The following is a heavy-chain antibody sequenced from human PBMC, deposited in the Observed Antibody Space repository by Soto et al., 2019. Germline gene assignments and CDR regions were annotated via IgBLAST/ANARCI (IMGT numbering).Heavy chain of an antibody. CDR1: GYTFTSYD. CDR3: AMSRIAAAGRALGAYYYYGMDV. CDR2: MSPYNGNT. D-gene: IGHD6-13*01. Sequence: ASVKVSCKASGYTFTSYDINWVRQAPGQGLEWMGWMSPYNGNTNYAQKLQGRVTMTTDTSTSTAYMEPRSLRSDDTAVYYCAMSRIAAAGRALGAYYYYGMDVWGQGTTVTVSS. J-gene: IGHJ6*02. V-gene: IGHV1-18*01.